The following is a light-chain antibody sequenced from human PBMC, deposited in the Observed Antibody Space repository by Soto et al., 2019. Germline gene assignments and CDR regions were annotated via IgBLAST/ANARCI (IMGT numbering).Light chain of an antibody. V-gene: IGKV2-24*01. Sequence: DIVMTQTPLSSPVTLGQPASISCRSSQSLVHSDGNTYLSWLHQRPGQPPRLLVYKMSKRLSGVPDRFSGSGAGTDFTLKISRVEAEDVGVYYCMQATQFPFTFGGGTKVEIK. J-gene: IGKJ4*01. CDR3: MQATQFPFT. CDR2: KMS. CDR1: QSLVHSDGNTY.